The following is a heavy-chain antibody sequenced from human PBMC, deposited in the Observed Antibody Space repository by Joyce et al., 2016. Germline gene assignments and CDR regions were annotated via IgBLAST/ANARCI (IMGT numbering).Heavy chain of an antibody. D-gene: IGHD1-26*01. J-gene: IGHJ5*02. V-gene: IGHV4-4*02. Sequence: QVQLQESGPGLVKPSGTLSFTCVVSGASFSNSNWWSWVRQPPGKGLEWIGEVFHIGTTNYNPSLKRRVIISIDKSRNQFSLNLSSVTAADTAVYYCARRSPHNWFDPWGQGILVTVSS. CDR3: ARRSPHNWFDP. CDR2: VFHIGTT. CDR1: GASFSNSNW.